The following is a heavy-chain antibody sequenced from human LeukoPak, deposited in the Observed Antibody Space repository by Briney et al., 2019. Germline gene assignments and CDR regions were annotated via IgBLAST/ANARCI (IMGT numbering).Heavy chain of an antibody. CDR3: ARVRVTTGKDMDV. V-gene: IGHV4-34*01. Sequence: SETLSLTCAVYGGSFSGYYWSWIRQPPGKGLEWIGEINHSGSTNYNPSLKSRVTILVDTSKNQFSLKLSSVTAADTAVYYCARVRVTTGKDMDVWGKGTTVTVSS. J-gene: IGHJ6*03. CDR1: GGSFSGYY. CDR2: INHSGST. D-gene: IGHD4-17*01.